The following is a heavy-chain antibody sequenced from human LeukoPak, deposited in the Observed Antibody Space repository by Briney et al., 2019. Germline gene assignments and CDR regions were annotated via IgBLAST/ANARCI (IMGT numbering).Heavy chain of an antibody. CDR2: ISGSGGST. V-gene: IGHV3-23*01. D-gene: IGHD3-22*01. Sequence: GGSLRLSCAASGFTFSSYAMSWVRQAPGKGLEWVSAISGSGGSTYYADSVKCRFTISRDNSKNTLYLQMNSLRAEDTAVYYCAKSFDSSGLYYFDYWGQGTLVTVSS. J-gene: IGHJ4*02. CDR1: GFTFSSYA. CDR3: AKSFDSSGLYYFDY.